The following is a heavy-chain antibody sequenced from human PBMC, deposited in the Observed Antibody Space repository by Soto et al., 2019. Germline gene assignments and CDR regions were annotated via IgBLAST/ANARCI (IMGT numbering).Heavy chain of an antibody. D-gene: IGHD3-22*01. J-gene: IGHJ4*02. CDR2: IYYSGST. CDR3: ARGVGYYDSSGYFFDY. Sequence: SETLSLTCTVSVGSISSGDYYWIWIRHPPGKGLEWIGYIYYSGSTYYNPSLKSRVTISVDTSKNQFSLKLSSVTAADTAVYYCARGVGYYDSSGYFFDYWGQGTLVTVSS. V-gene: IGHV4-30-4*01. CDR1: VGSISSGDYY.